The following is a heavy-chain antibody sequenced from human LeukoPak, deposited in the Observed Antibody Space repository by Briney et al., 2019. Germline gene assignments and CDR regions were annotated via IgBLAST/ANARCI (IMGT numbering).Heavy chain of an antibody. CDR1: GDSVSSNSAA. CDR2: TYYRSKWYN. Sequence: SQALSLTCAISGDSVSSNSAAWNWIRQSPSRGLEWLGRTYYRSKWYNDYAVSVKSRITINPDTSKNQFSLQLNSVTPEDTAVYYCARGTAYSSSWDPRGWFDPWGQGTLVTVSS. V-gene: IGHV6-1*01. D-gene: IGHD6-13*01. CDR3: ARGTAYSSSWDPRGWFDP. J-gene: IGHJ5*02.